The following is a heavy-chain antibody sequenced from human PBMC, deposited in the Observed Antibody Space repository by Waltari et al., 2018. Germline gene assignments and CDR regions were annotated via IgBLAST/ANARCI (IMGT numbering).Heavy chain of an antibody. Sequence: VRKAPGKGLEWMGGINPNSGVTNYTEKFQGRVTRTRDTSISTAYMELSSLRSDDTAVYYCARPHCTSTTCYVFFDHWGQGTLVTVSS. CDR3: ARPHCTSTTCYVFFDH. J-gene: IGHJ5*02. CDR2: INPNSGVT. V-gene: IGHV1-2*02. D-gene: IGHD2-2*01.